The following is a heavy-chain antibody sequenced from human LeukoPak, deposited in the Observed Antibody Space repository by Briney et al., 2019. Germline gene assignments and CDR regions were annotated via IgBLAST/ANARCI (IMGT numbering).Heavy chain of an antibody. Sequence: PGGSLRLSCAASGFTFSNYGMNWVRQAPGKGLEWVANIKQDGGEVYYVGSVKGRFTISRDSAKNSLHLQMNSLRAEDTAVYYCVRGGSRFCSSCYSDAFDIWGQGTMVAVSS. V-gene: IGHV3-7*01. CDR2: IKQDGGEV. CDR3: VRGGSRFCSSCYSDAFDI. D-gene: IGHD2-15*01. J-gene: IGHJ3*02. CDR1: GFTFSNYG.